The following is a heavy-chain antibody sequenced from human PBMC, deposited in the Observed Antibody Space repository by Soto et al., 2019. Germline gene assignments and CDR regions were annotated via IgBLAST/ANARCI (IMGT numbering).Heavy chain of an antibody. D-gene: IGHD2-15*01. CDR1: GYTFTNYA. V-gene: IGHV1-3*01. Sequence: QVQLVQSGAEVKKPGASVKVSCKASGYTFTNYAMHWVRQAPGQRLEWMGWINPGNGNTNYSQKFQGRVTITRDTSASTAYMELSSLRSEDTAVYYCAREQVVVATTPHWYFDLWGRGTLVTVSS. CDR2: INPGNGNT. J-gene: IGHJ2*01. CDR3: AREQVVVATTPHWYFDL.